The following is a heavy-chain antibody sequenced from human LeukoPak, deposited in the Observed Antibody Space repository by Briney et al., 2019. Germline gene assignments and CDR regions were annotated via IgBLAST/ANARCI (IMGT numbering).Heavy chain of an antibody. CDR3: AKDGDGIQYFDF. CDR2: ISTSGGTT. D-gene: IGHD5-24*01. CDR1: GFTFSSYD. J-gene: IGHJ4*02. Sequence: GGTLRLSCAASGFTFSSYDMTWVRQAPGKGLEWVSGISTSGGTTYYADSLKGRFTISRDNSKNTLFLQMNSLRAEDTAVYYCAKDGDGIQYFDFWGQGTLVTVSS. V-gene: IGHV3-23*01.